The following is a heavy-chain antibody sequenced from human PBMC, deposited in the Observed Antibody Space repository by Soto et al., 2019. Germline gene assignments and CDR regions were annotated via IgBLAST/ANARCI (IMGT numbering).Heavy chain of an antibody. V-gene: IGHV1-3*01. J-gene: IGHJ4*02. Sequence: ASVKVSCKASGYTFTSYAMHWVRQAPGQRLEWMGWINAGNGNTKYSQKFQGRVTITRDTSASTAYMELSSLRSEDTAVYYCARAFYCSGGSCYFLDYWGQGTLVTVSS. CDR3: ARAFYCSGGSCYFLDY. D-gene: IGHD2-15*01. CDR2: INAGNGNT. CDR1: GYTFTSYA.